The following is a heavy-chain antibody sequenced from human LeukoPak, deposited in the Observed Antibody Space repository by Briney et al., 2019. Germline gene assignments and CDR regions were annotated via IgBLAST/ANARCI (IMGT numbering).Heavy chain of an antibody. V-gene: IGHV3-23*01. CDR1: GFTFSSYA. D-gene: IGHD1-26*01. Sequence: PGGSLRLSCGASGFTFSSYAMSWVRQAPGKGLEWVSAISGSGGTTYYADSVKGRFIISRDNSKNTLYLQMNSLRAEDTAVYYCAKVGARGYYYYGMDVWGQGTTVTVSS. J-gene: IGHJ6*02. CDR2: ISGSGGTT. CDR3: AKVGARGYYYYGMDV.